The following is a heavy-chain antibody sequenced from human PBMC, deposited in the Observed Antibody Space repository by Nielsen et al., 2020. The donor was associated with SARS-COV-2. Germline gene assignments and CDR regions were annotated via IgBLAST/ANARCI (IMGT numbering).Heavy chain of an antibody. V-gene: IGHV1-18*04. CDR3: ARGGGNFTP. D-gene: IGHD4-23*01. CDR2: ISYNGDT. Sequence: SVKVSCKASGYTFSNYGITWVRQAPGQGLEWMGWISYNGDTTYSRKFQDRVIMTKDTFTSTAYMELRSLRSDDTAVYYCARGGGNFTPWGQGTLVTVSS. J-gene: IGHJ5*02. CDR1: GYTFSNYG.